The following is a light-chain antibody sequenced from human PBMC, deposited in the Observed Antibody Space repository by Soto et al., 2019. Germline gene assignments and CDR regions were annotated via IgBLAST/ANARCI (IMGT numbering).Light chain of an antibody. J-gene: IGKJ2*01. CDR1: QSVSNW. Sequence: DIQMTQSPSTLSASVGDRVTITCRASQSVSNWLAWYQQKPGKAPNLLIYDVSSLESGVPSRFSGSGSGTEFTLTISSLQPEDFATYYCQQYNSYPYTFGQGTKLEI. CDR2: DVS. CDR3: QQYNSYPYT. V-gene: IGKV1-5*01.